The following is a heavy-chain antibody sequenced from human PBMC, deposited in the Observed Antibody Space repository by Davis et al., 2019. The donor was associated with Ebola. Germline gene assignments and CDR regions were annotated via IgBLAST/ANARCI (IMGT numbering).Heavy chain of an antibody. CDR1: GFTFSGSA. D-gene: IGHD3-10*01. CDR3: NQTYGSGRGEY. J-gene: IGHJ4*02. V-gene: IGHV3-73*01. CDR2: IRSKANSYAT. Sequence: GESLKISCAASGFTFSGSAMHWVRQAPGKGLEWVGRIRSKANSYATAYAVSVRGRFTISRDDSKNTGYLQMNSLKTEDTAVYYCNQTYGSGRGEYWGQGTLVTVSS.